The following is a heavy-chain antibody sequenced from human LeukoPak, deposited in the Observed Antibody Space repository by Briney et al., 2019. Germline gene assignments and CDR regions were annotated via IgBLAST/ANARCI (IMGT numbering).Heavy chain of an antibody. D-gene: IGHD3-22*01. Sequence: GASVKVSCKASGYTFTSYYMHWVRQAPGQGLEWMGIINPSGGSTSYAQKFQGRVTMTRDTSISTAYMELSRLRSDDTAVYYCARAGYYDDSSGYYYVGVDYWGQGTLVTVSS. J-gene: IGHJ4*02. CDR1: GYTFTSYY. V-gene: IGHV1-46*01. CDR2: INPSGGST. CDR3: ARAGYYDDSSGYYYVGVDY.